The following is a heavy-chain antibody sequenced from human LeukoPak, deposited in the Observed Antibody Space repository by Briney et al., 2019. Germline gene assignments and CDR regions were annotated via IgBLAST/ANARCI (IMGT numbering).Heavy chain of an antibody. J-gene: IGHJ6*02. CDR2: ISSDGFNE. CDR1: GFSFSDFG. Sequence: GGSLRLSCAATGFSFSDFGMHWVRQAPGKGLEWVALISSDGFNEYYADSVRGRFTISRDTSKNTLYLEMKSLRPEDTAIYYCARYSNHFYYSGMDAWGQGTTVTVSS. CDR3: ARYSNHFYYSGMDA. V-gene: IGHV3-30-3*01. D-gene: IGHD2-21*01.